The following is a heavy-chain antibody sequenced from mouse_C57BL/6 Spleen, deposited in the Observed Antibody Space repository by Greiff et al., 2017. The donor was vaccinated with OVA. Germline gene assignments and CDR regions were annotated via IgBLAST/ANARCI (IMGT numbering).Heavy chain of an antibody. CDR1: GYTFTSYW. J-gene: IGHJ3*01. Sequence: VQLQQSGAELVKPGASVKLSCKASGYTFTSYWMHWVKQRPGRGLEWIGRVDPTSGGTKYNEKFKSKATLTVDNPSSTAYMQLSSLTSEDSAVYYGARGGCDGYYVPFAYWGQGTLVTVSA. CDR2: VDPTSGGT. D-gene: IGHD2-3*01. V-gene: IGHV1-72*01. CDR3: ARGGCDGYYVPFAY.